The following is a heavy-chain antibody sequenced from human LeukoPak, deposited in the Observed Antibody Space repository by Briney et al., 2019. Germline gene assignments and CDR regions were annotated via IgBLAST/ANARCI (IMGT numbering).Heavy chain of an antibody. V-gene: IGHV3-53*01. D-gene: IGHD4-11*01. CDR2: TDSGGST. J-gene: IGHJ4*02. Sequence: GGSLRLSCAASGFTVSSHYMSWVRQAPGKGLEWVSVTDSGGSTSYADSVKGRFTISRDTSKNTLYLQMNGLRAEDTAVYYCARLGDYSNKDWGQGTLVIVSS. CDR3: ARLGDYSNKD. CDR1: GFTVSSHY.